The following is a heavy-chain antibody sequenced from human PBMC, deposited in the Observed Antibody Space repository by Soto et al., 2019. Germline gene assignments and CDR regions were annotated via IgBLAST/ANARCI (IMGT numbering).Heavy chain of an antibody. CDR2: SSNSGSVT. J-gene: IGHJ4*02. CDR3: VRSGDNYNLLDY. D-gene: IGHD1-1*01. V-gene: IGHV3-11*06. CDR1: GFTFSDHY. Sequence: GGSLRISCAASGFTFSDHYISSIRQAPGKGLEWIGVSSNSGSVTRDADAVKGRFSISRDNPKNSMYLQINSLRGDDTAIYYCVRSGDNYNLLDYWGQGT.